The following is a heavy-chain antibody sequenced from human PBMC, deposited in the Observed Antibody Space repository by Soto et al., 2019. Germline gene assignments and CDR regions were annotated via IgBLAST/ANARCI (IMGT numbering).Heavy chain of an antibody. CDR3: ARRGSGSGSYWFDP. Sequence: SETLSLTCTVSGGSISSYYWSWIRQPPGKGLEWIGYIYYSGSTNYNPSLESRVTIPVDTSKNQFSLKLSSVTAADTAVYYCARRGSGSGSYWFDPWGQGTLVTVSS. CDR2: IYYSGST. D-gene: IGHD3-10*01. J-gene: IGHJ5*02. V-gene: IGHV4-59*08. CDR1: GGSISSYY.